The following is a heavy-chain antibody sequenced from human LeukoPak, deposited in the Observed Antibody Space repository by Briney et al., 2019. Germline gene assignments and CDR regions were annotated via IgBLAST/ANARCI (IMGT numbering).Heavy chain of an antibody. D-gene: IGHD3-10*01. CDR3: AKVAKYYYGSETYYFFEH. V-gene: IGHV3-7*01. J-gene: IGHJ4*02. CDR1: GFSFTTYW. CDR2: IKQDGNEK. Sequence: PGGSLRLFCAASGFSFTTYWMSWLRQAPGKGLEWVANIKQDGNEKYYVDSVKGRFTISRDNAKNSLYLQMNSLRVEDTAVYYCAKVAKYYYGSETYYFFEHWGQGTPVTASS.